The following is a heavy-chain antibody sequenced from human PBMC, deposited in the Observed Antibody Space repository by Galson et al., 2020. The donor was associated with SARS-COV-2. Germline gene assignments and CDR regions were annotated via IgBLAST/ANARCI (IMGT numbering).Heavy chain of an antibody. D-gene: IGHD3-22*01. V-gene: IGHV3-30*04. CDR1: GFAFDTYA. CDR2: ISYDGTNQ. Sequence: GGYLRLSCSASGFAFDTYAVHWVRQAPGKGLEWVSSISYDGTNQYYADSVKGRFTISRDNSENTLSLQMNNLRADDTAVYYCARPSWDYYDRSGLDIWGQGTLVTVSS. CDR3: ARPSWDYYDRSGLDI. J-gene: IGHJ3*02.